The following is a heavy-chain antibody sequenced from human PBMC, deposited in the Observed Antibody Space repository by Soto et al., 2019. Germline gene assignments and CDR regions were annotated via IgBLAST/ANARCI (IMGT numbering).Heavy chain of an antibody. Sequence: SQTLSLTCAISGDSVSSNTAGWNWIRQSPSRGLEWLGRTYYRSRWYNDYAVSVKSRITITPDTSKNQLSLQLNSVTPEDTAVYFCARDLEDPVAVPAATYLHFYGMDVWGQGTTVTVSS. J-gene: IGHJ6*02. CDR1: GDSVSSNTAG. V-gene: IGHV6-1*01. CDR2: TYYRSRWYN. CDR3: ARDLEDPVAVPAATYLHFYGMDV. D-gene: IGHD2-2*01.